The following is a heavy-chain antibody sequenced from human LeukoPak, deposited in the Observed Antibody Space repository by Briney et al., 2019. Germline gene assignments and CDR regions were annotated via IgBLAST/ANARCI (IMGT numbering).Heavy chain of an antibody. D-gene: IGHD3-22*01. V-gene: IGHV4-31*03. CDR1: GGSVSSGSYY. J-gene: IGHJ4*02. CDR2: IYYSGST. CDR3: ARSDSSGYYSSLFFDY. Sequence: SETLSLTCTVSGGSVSSGSYYWSWIRQHPGKGLEWIGYIYYSGSTYYNPSLKSRVTISVDTSKNQFSLKLSSVTAADTAVYYCARSDSSGYYSSLFFDYWGQGTLVTVSS.